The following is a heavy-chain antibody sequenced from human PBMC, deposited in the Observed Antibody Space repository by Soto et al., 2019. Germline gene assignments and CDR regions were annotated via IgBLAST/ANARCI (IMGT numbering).Heavy chain of an antibody. J-gene: IGHJ4*02. Sequence: ASETLSLTCTVSGASINSGDYYWSWIRQPPGKGLEWIGHIYYSGSTYYNPSLKSRAGISVDSSKSQVSLKLTSVTAADTAVYFCARILMNYHRLDYWGQGALVTVSS. CDR3: ARILMNYHRLDY. CDR1: GASINSGDYY. CDR2: IYYSGST. V-gene: IGHV4-30-4*01. D-gene: IGHD2-8*01.